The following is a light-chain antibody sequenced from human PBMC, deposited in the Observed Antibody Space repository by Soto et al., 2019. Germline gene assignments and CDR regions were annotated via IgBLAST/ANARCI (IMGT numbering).Light chain of an antibody. V-gene: IGKV3-20*01. CDR3: QQYGSSPLT. Sequence: EIGLTQSPGTLSLSPGERATLSCMASQSVSNNYLAWYQQKPGQAPRLLIYGASNRATGIPDRFSGSGSGTDFTLTISRLDPEDFAVYYCQQYGSSPLTFGGGTKVDIK. J-gene: IGKJ4*01. CDR1: QSVSNNY. CDR2: GAS.